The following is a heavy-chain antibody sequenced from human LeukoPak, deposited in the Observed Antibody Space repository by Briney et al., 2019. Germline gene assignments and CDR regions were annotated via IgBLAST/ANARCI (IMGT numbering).Heavy chain of an antibody. D-gene: IGHD5-12*01. CDR3: ARGNSGYDLDY. CDR2: IYYSGST. V-gene: IGHV4-59*01. J-gene: IGHJ4*02. CDR1: GGSISSYY. Sequence: SETLSLTCTVSGGSISSYYWSWIRQPPGKGLEWIGYIYYSGSTNYNPSLKSRVTISVDTSKNQFSLKLSSVTAADKAVYYCARGNSGYDLDYWGQGTLVTVSS.